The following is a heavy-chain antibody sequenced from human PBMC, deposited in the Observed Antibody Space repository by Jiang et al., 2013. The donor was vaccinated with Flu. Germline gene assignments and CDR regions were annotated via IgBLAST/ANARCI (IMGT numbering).Heavy chain of an antibody. V-gene: IGHV3-23*01. CDR1: GFTFSNYA. CDR2: ISGSGTST. Sequence: VQLLESGGGLVQPGGSLRLSCAASGFTFSNYAMTWVRQAPGKGLEWVSTISGSGTSTYYADSVKGRFTISRDDSKNTLYLQMNSLRAEDTAVYYCAKEVAPGNAFDIWGQGTMVTVSS. J-gene: IGHJ3*02. CDR3: AKEVAPGNAFDI.